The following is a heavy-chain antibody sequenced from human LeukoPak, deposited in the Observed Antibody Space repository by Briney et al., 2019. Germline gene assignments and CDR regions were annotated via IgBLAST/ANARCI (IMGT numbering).Heavy chain of an antibody. V-gene: IGHV3-21*01. CDR1: GFTFSGYS. CDR2: ISSSSSYI. CDR3: ARAEDSSSFLDY. Sequence: PGGSLRLSCAASGFTFSGYSMNWVRQAPGKGLEWVSSISSSSSYIYYADSVKGRFTISRDNAKNSLYLQMNSLRAEDTAVYYCARAEDSSSFLDYWGQGTLVTVSS. D-gene: IGHD6-6*01. J-gene: IGHJ4*02.